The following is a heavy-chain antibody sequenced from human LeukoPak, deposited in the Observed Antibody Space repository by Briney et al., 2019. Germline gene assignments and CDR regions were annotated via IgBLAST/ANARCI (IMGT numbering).Heavy chain of an antibody. D-gene: IGHD1-26*01. Sequence: SETLSLTCTVSGGSISSSSYYWGWIRQPPGKGLEWIGSIYYSGSTYYNPSLKSRVTISVDTSKNQFSLKLSSVTAADTAVYYCARLGIMGYYFDYWGQGTLVTVSS. J-gene: IGHJ4*02. CDR2: IYYSGST. CDR1: GGSISSSSYY. V-gene: IGHV4-39*01. CDR3: ARLGIMGYYFDY.